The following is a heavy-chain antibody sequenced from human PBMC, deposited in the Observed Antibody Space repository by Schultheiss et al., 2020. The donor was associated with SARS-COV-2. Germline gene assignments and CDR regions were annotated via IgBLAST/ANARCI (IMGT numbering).Heavy chain of an antibody. CDR1: DYSISSGYY. CDR2: IYHRGNT. Sequence: SQTLSLTCTVSDYSISSGYYWGWIRQPPGKGLDWIGTIYHRGNTYYSPSLKSRVTISVDTSKNQFSLKLSSVTAADTAVYYCARDFSDFWSGYYGYYFDYWGQGTLVTVSS. CDR3: ARDFSDFWSGYYGYYFDY. V-gene: IGHV4-38-2*02. D-gene: IGHD3-3*01. J-gene: IGHJ4*02.